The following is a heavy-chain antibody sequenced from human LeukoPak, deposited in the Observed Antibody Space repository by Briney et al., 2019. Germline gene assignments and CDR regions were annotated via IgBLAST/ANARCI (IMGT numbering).Heavy chain of an antibody. CDR1: GDSIISTSYN. CDR2: IYHSGTT. V-gene: IGHV4-39*01. D-gene: IGHD3-9*01. J-gene: IGHJ5*02. CDR3: ARLPTGYPNWFDP. Sequence: PSETLSLTCTVSGDSIISTSYNWGWIRQPPGKGLEWIGTIYHSGTTCYNPSLESRVTISVDTSKNQFFLKLRSVTVADTAVYYCARLPTGYPNWFDPWGQGNLVTVSS.